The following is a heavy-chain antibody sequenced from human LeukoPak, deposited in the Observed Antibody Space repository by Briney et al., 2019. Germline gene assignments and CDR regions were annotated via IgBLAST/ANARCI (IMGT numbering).Heavy chain of an antibody. J-gene: IGHJ6*02. CDR2: IYYSGST. CDR3: ARADYYYGMDV. CDR1: GGSISSSSYY. Sequence: SETLSLTCTVSGGSISSSSYYWGWIRQPPGTGLEWIGSIYYSGSTYYNPSLKSRVTISVDTSKNQFSLKLSSVTAADTAVYYCARADYYYGMDVWGQGTTVTVSS. V-gene: IGHV4-39*01.